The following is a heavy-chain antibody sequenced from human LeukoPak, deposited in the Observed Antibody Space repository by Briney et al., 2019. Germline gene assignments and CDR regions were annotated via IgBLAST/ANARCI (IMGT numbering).Heavy chain of an antibody. CDR3: ARGADWAFDY. D-gene: IGHD2-21*01. Sequence: GGSLRLSCAASGFTLSSYAMSWVRQGPGKGLEWVSAISVSGNTYHADSVKGRFTISRDNAKNSLYLQMNSLRVEDTAVYYCARGADWAFDYWGQGTLVSVSS. CDR2: ISVSGNT. V-gene: IGHV3-23*01. J-gene: IGHJ4*02. CDR1: GFTLSSYA.